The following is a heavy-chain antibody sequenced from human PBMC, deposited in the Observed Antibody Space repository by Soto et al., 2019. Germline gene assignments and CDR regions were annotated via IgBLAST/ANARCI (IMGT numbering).Heavy chain of an antibody. V-gene: IGHV3-72*01. Sequence: GGSLRLSCAASGFTFSDHYMDWVRQAPGKGLEWVGRTRNKANSYTTEYAASVKGRFTISRDDSKNSLYLQMNSLKTEDTAVYYCVGPFFDYWGQGTLVTVSS. CDR2: TRNKANSYTT. J-gene: IGHJ4*02. CDR3: VGPFFDY. CDR1: GFTFSDHY.